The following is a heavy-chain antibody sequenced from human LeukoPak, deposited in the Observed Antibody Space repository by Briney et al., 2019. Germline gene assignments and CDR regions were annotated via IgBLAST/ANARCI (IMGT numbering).Heavy chain of an antibody. J-gene: IGHJ4*01. CDR1: GGSISSYY. CDR3: ARYDYGDDRPMEFFDY. Sequence: SETLSLTCTVSGGSISSYYWSWIRQPPGKGLEWIGYIYYSGSTNYNPSLKSRVTISVDTSKNQFSLKLSSVTAADTAVYYCARYDYGDDRPMEFFDYWGHGSLVTVSS. V-gene: IGHV4-59*01. CDR2: IYYSGST. D-gene: IGHD4-17*01.